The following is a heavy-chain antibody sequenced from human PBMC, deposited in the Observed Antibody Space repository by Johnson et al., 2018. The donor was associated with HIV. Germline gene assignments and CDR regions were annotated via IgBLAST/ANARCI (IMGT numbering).Heavy chain of an antibody. CDR3: ASGVTARAPLLI. CDR1: GFTFSSYA. Sequence: QVQLVESGGGVVQPGRSLRLSCAASGFTFSSYAMHWVRQAPGKGLEWVAFIRYDGSNKYYTDSVKGRFTVSRDSSKTTLFLQMIILRPKDTAMYYCASGVTARAPLLIWGQGTMVTVSS. CDR2: IRYDGSNK. V-gene: IGHV3-30*02. J-gene: IGHJ3*02. D-gene: IGHD6-6*01.